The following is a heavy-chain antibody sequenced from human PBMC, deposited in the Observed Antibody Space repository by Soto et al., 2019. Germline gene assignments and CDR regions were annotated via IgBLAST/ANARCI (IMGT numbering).Heavy chain of an antibody. V-gene: IGHV3-49*04. Sequence: PGGSLRLSCTASGFTFSDYAMNWVRQAPGKGLEWAGFIRSQAYGGTPEYAASVKGRFTISRDDSKNIAYLQMNSLNTEDTAVYSCTRSGIGSLKLDSWGQGTLVTVSS. CDR1: GFTFSDYA. CDR3: TRSGIGSLKLDS. J-gene: IGHJ4*02. CDR2: IRSQAYGGTP. D-gene: IGHD3-10*01.